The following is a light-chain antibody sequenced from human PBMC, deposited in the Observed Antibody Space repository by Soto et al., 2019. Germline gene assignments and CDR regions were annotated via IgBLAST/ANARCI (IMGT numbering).Light chain of an antibody. J-gene: IGLJ3*02. V-gene: IGLV2-14*03. CDR1: SSDVGGFNY. Sequence: QSALTQPASVSGSLGQSITISCTGTSSDVGGFNYVSWYQQHPGKAPQLMIYDVTYRPSGVSHRFSGSKSGNTASLTISGLQAEDKADYCCSSYTRTSAPGVFGGGTKLTVL. CDR3: SSYTRTSAPGV. CDR2: DVT.